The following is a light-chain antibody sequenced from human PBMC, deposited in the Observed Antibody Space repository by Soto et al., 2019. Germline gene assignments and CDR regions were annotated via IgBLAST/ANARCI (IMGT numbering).Light chain of an antibody. CDR2: DVS. J-gene: IGLJ1*01. CDR3: SSYTSSSTYV. CDR1: SSDVGGYNY. Sequence: QSALTQPASVSGSPGQSLTISCTGTSSDVGGYNYVSWYQQHPGKAPKVMIFDVSNRPSRVSDRFSGSKSGNTASLTISGLQAEDEADHYCSSYTSSSTYVFGTGTKLTVL. V-gene: IGLV2-14*01.